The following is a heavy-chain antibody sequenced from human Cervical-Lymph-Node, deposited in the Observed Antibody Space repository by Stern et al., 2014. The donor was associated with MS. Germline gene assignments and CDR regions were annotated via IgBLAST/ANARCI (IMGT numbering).Heavy chain of an antibody. CDR2: ISSSSSYI. CDR3: ARRIAAAGFDY. CDR1: GFTFSSYS. J-gene: IGHJ4*02. V-gene: IGHV3-21*01. D-gene: IGHD6-13*01. Sequence: AQLVQSGGGLVKPGGSLRLSCAASGFTFSSYSMNWVRQAPGKGLEGVSSISSSSSYIYYADSVKGRFTISRDNAKNSLYLQMNSLRAEDTAVYYCARRIAAAGFDYWGQGTLVTVSS.